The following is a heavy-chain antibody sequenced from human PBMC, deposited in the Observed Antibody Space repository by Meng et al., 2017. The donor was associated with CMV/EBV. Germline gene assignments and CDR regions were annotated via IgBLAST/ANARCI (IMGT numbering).Heavy chain of an antibody. CDR2: ISSSSTI. CDR3: SRAPRRLGMSLVCNFDY. Sequence: GGSLRLSCAASGFTFSSYSMNWVRQAPGKGLEWVSYISSSSTIYYADSVKGRVTISRDNAENSLYLQMNSLRAEDTAVYYCSRAPRRLGMSLVCNFDYWGQGTLVTVSS. D-gene: IGHD7-27*01. V-gene: IGHV3-48*04. CDR1: GFTFSSYS. J-gene: IGHJ4*02.